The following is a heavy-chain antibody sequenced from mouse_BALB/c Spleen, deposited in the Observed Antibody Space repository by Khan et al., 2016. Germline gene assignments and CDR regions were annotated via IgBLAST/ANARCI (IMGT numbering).Heavy chain of an antibody. Sequence: EVQLQESGPGLVKPSQSLSLTCTVTGYSITSDYAWNWIRQFPGNKLEWMGYIRYSGSTTYNPSLKSRISITRDTSKNQFFLQLYSVTTEDTATXDCTRSPTATRYFDVWGAGTTVTVSS. CDR2: IRYSGST. CDR1: GYSITSDYA. V-gene: IGHV3-2*02. CDR3: TRSPTATRYFDV. J-gene: IGHJ1*01. D-gene: IGHD1-2*01.